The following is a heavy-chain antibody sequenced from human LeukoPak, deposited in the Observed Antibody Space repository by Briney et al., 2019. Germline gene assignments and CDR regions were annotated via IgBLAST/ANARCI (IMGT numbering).Heavy chain of an antibody. J-gene: IGHJ4*02. Sequence: GGSLRLSCAASGFTFDDYAMSWVRQAPGKGLEWVSGINWSGVSTGYADSVKGRFTISRDNPKNTLYLQMNSLRTEDTAVYFCAKRGVVIRVILVGFHKEAYYFDSWGQGALVTVSS. CDR3: AKRGVVIRVILVGFHKEAYYFDS. CDR1: GFTFDDYA. V-gene: IGHV3-20*04. CDR2: INWSGVST. D-gene: IGHD3-22*01.